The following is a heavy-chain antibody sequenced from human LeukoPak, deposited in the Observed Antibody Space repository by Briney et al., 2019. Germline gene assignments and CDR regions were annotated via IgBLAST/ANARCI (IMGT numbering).Heavy chain of an antibody. V-gene: IGHV1-8*01. CDR2: VNPSSGNT. D-gene: IGHD3-10*01. Sequence: ASVKVSCKASGHTFTSYDISWVRQATGHGLEWMGWVNPSSGNTGYAQKFQGRVTMTRNTSISTAYMELSSLRSEDTAVYYCARGDRFLYYFDYWGQGTLVTVSS. CDR1: GHTFTSYD. J-gene: IGHJ4*02. CDR3: ARGDRFLYYFDY.